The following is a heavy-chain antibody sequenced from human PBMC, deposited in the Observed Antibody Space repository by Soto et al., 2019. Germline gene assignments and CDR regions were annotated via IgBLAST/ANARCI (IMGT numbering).Heavy chain of an antibody. CDR1: GFTFSSYA. D-gene: IGHD3-22*01. Sequence: GGSLRVSCAASGFTFSSYAMSWVRQAPGKGLEWVSAISGSGGSTYYADSVKGRFTISRDNSKNTLYLQMNSLRAEDTAVYYCAKLGGYYYDSSGYSYFDYWGQGTLVTVSS. CDR3: AKLGGYYYDSSGYSYFDY. V-gene: IGHV3-23*01. CDR2: ISGSGGST. J-gene: IGHJ4*02.